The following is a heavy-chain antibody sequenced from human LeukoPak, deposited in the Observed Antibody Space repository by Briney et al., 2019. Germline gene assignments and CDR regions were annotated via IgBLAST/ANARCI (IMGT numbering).Heavy chain of an antibody. CDR1: GYTFTSYG. CDR3: ARDITGAAADTLYYYGMDV. Sequence: ASVKVSCKASGYTFTSYGISWVRQAPGQGLEWMGWISAYNGNTNYAQKLQGRVTMTTDTSTSTVYMELRSLRSDDTAVYYCARDITGAAADTLYYYGMDVWGQGTTVTVSS. V-gene: IGHV1-18*01. CDR2: ISAYNGNT. J-gene: IGHJ6*02. D-gene: IGHD6-13*01.